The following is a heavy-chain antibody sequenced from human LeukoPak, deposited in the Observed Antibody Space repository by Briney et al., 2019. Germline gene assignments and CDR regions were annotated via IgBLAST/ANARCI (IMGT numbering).Heavy chain of an antibody. D-gene: IGHD5-18*01. V-gene: IGHV3-53*04. CDR2: IYSGGST. CDR3: ARDSTRYSYGY. CDR1: GFTVSSNY. J-gene: IGHJ4*02. Sequence: GGSLRLSCAAAGFTVSSNYMSLVRQAPGKGLEWVSVIYSGGSTYYADSVKGRFTISRHNSKNTLYLQMNSLRAEDTAVYYCARDSTRYSYGYWGQGTLVTVSS.